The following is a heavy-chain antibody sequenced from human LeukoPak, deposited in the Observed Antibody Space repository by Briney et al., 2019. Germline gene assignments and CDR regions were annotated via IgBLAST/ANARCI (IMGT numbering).Heavy chain of an antibody. Sequence: GGSLRLSCAASGFTLSSYAMSWVRQAPGKGLEWVSATSSSDAGTYYADSVRGRFIISRDNSKNTLYLQMNSLRAEDTAVYYCARARSSYGYGDAFDIWGQGTMVTVSS. D-gene: IGHD5-18*01. V-gene: IGHV3-23*01. CDR3: ARARSSYGYGDAFDI. CDR1: GFTLSSYA. J-gene: IGHJ3*02. CDR2: TSSSDAGT.